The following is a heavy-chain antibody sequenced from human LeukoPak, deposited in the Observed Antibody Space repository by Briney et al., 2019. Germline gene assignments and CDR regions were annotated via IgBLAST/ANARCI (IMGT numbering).Heavy chain of an antibody. CDR3: ARDNSNWFFDL. J-gene: IGHJ2*01. CDR2: INPSGGST. Sequence: ASVKVSCTASGYTFTSYYMHWVRQAHGQGPEWMGTINPSGGSTTYAQNFQGRLTMTTDMSASTVYMELSSLRSDDTAVYYCARDNSNWFFDLWGRGTLVTVSS. V-gene: IGHV1-46*01. D-gene: IGHD2/OR15-2a*01. CDR1: GYTFTSYY.